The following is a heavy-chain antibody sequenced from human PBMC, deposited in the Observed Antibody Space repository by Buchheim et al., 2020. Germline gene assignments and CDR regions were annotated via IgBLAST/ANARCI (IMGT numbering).Heavy chain of an antibody. CDR2: IYPGDSDT. V-gene: IGHV5-51*03. CDR3: AREAPRLYYYDY. Sequence: EVQLVQSGAEVKQPGESLKISCKGSGYSFSTSWIGWVRQMPGKGLEWMGIIYPGDSDTRYNPSFPGQVIISVDKSISTAYPQWSSLRASDTAMYYCAREAPRLYYYDYWGQGTL. D-gene: IGHD2/OR15-2a*01. CDR1: GYSFSTSW. J-gene: IGHJ4*02.